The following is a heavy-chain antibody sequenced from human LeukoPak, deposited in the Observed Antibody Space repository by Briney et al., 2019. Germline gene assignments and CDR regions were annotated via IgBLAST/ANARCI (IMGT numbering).Heavy chain of an antibody. J-gene: IGHJ3*02. CDR3: ARESSGTPLLWFGGWESAFDI. D-gene: IGHD3-10*01. Sequence: ASVKVSCKASGYTFTSYGISWVRQAPGQGLEWMGWISAYNGNTNYAQKLQGRVTMTTDTSTSTAYMELRSLRSDDTAVHYCARESSGTPLLWFGGWESAFDIWGQGTMVTVSS. CDR1: GYTFTSYG. V-gene: IGHV1-18*01. CDR2: ISAYNGNT.